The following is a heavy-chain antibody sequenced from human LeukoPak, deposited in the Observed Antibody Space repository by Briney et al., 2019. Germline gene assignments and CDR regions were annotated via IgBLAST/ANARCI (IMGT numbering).Heavy chain of an antibody. CDR3: AKERDSRGYYDY. CDR2: ISGSGDIA. CDR1: GLTFVTYP. V-gene: IGHV3-23*01. J-gene: IGHJ4*02. D-gene: IGHD3-22*01. Sequence: GGALRLSCAASGLTFVTYPMSWVRQAPGKGLEWVSIISGSGDIASYADSVKGRFTISRDNSKNTLYLQMNILRAEDTAVYYCAKERDSRGYYDYWGQGTLVTVSS.